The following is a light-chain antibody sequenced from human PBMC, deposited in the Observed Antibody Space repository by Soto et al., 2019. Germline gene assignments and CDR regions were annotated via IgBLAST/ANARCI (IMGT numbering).Light chain of an antibody. CDR3: SSYRTSGTVYV. J-gene: IGLJ1*01. Sequence: QSALTQPASVSGSPGQSITISCTGTSSDVGTYNSVSWYQQHSGKAPKLMMYEVSNRLSGVSNRFSGSKSGNTASLTISGLQAEDEGDYYCSSYRTSGTVYVFGTGTKLTVL. CDR2: EVS. CDR1: SSDVGTYNS. V-gene: IGLV2-14*03.